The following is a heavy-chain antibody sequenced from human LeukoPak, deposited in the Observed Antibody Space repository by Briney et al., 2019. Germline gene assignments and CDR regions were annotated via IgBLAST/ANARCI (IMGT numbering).Heavy chain of an antibody. J-gene: IGHJ6*03. Sequence: PGRSLRLSCAASGFTFSSYGMHWVRQAPGKGLERVAVIWYDGSNKYYADSVKGRFTISRDNSKNTLYLQMNSLRAEDTAVYYCAKEGPGKCSGYYYYYYYMDVWGKGTTVTVSS. CDR3: AKEGPGKCSGYYYYYYYMDV. V-gene: IGHV3-33*06. D-gene: IGHD2-15*01. CDR1: GFTFSSYG. CDR2: IWYDGSNK.